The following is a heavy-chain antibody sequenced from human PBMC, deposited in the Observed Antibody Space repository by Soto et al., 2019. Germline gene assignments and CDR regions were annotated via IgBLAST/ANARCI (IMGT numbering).Heavy chain of an antibody. CDR3: ARDETFDGDYEYGYFDY. Sequence: GGSLRLSCAASGFTFSSYAMHWVRQAPGKGLEWVAVISYDGSNKYYADSVKGRFTISRDNSKNTLYLQMNSLRAEDTAVYYCARDETFDGDYEYGYFDYWGQGTLVTVSS. D-gene: IGHD4-17*01. V-gene: IGHV3-30-3*01. CDR2: ISYDGSNK. CDR1: GFTFSSYA. J-gene: IGHJ4*02.